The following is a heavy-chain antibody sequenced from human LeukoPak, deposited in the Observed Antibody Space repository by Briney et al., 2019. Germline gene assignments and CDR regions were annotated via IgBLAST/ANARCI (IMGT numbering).Heavy chain of an antibody. D-gene: IGHD1-26*01. V-gene: IGHV3-7*01. CDR3: ASDLSGARDS. J-gene: IGHJ4*02. CDR1: GFTFSRDW. CDR2: INQDGSVK. Sequence: GGSLRLSCAASGFTFSRDWMNWVRQAPGKGLEWVANINQDGSVKNYVDSVKGRFTISRDNAKNSLYLQMNSLRVEDTAIYYCASDLSGARDSWGQGTLVTVSS.